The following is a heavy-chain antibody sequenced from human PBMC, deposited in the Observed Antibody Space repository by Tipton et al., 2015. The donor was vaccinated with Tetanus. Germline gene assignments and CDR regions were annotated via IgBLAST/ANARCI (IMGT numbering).Heavy chain of an antibody. CDR1: GYSFTSYD. J-gene: IGHJ4*02. CDR3: AAPLFRSAAGKAY. V-gene: IGHV1-8*01. Sequence: QLVQSGAEVKKPGASVKVSCKASGYSFTSYDINWVRQATGQGLEWMGWMSPNSGNTGYAQNFQGRVTMTRNTSISTAYMELSSLRSEDTAVYYCAAPLFRSAAGKAYWSQGTLLTVSS. D-gene: IGHD6-13*01. CDR2: MSPNSGNT.